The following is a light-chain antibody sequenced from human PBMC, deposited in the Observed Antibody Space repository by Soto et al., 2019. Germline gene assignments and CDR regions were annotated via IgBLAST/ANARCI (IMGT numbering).Light chain of an antibody. CDR2: LESTGSY. CDR3: ETWDSSTRV. V-gene: IGLV4-60*03. J-gene: IGLJ3*02. Sequence: QSVLTQSSSVSASLGSSVKLTCALSSGHSSYIIAWHQQQPGKAPRYLMNLESTGSYNRGSGVPDRFSGSRSGADRFLTISYLQSEAEADYYCETWDSSTRVFGGGTKLTVL. CDR1: SGHSSYI.